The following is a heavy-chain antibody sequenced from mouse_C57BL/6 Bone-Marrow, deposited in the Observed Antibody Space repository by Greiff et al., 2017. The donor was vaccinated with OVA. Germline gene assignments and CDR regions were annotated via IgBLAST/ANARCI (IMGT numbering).Heavy chain of an antibody. CDR2: IWGVGST. CDR3: ASGYDGYLFAY. J-gene: IGHJ3*01. Sequence: VKLVESGPGLVAPSQSLSITCTVSGFSLTSYGVDWVRQSPGKGLEWLGVIWGVGSTNYNSALKSRLSISKDNSKSQVFLKMNSLQTDDTAMYYCASGYDGYLFAYWGQGTLVTVSA. D-gene: IGHD2-3*01. CDR1: GFSLTSYG. V-gene: IGHV2-6*01.